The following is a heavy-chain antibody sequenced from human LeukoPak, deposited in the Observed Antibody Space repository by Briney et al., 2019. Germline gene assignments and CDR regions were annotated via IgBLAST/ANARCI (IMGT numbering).Heavy chain of an antibody. Sequence: GGSLRLSCVASGFSFSDFAMHWVRQAPGKGLEWVAVISYGGNNKYYADSVKGRFTISRDDSKNTLYLQMNSLRVEDTAVYYCASPLGDSVFYWGQGTLVTVSS. CDR2: ISYGGNNK. V-gene: IGHV3-30-3*01. J-gene: IGHJ4*02. CDR3: ASPLGDSVFY. CDR1: GFSFSDFA. D-gene: IGHD4-17*01.